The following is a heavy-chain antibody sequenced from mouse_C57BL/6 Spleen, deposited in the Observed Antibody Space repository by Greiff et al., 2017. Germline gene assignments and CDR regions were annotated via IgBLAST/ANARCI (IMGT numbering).Heavy chain of an antibody. D-gene: IGHD2-4*01. J-gene: IGHJ4*01. CDR2: IHPSDSDT. Sequence: VQLQQPGAELVKPGASVKVSCKASGYTFTSYWMHWVKQRPGQGLEWIGRIHPSDSDTNYNQKFKGKAALTVDKSSSTAYMQLSSLTSEDSAVYYCARDYDRGDAMDYWGQGTSVTVSS. CDR3: ARDYDRGDAMDY. CDR1: GYTFTSYW. V-gene: IGHV1-74*01.